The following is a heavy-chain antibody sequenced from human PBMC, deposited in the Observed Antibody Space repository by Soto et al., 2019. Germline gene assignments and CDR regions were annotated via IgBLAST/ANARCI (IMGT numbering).Heavy chain of an antibody. J-gene: IGHJ4*02. CDR1: GFTFSTYG. Sequence: PVQSGRLSGAASGFTFSTYGMHWVRQAPGKWLEWVAVIWYDGSYKDSADSVKGRFTISRDNAKNTLYLQMSSLRGDDTAIYYGGRDRVENAKIGRRKGYWGEGTPVTVST. CDR3: GRDRVENAKIGRRKGY. V-gene: IGHV3-33*01. D-gene: IGHD2-15*01. CDR2: IWYDGSYK.